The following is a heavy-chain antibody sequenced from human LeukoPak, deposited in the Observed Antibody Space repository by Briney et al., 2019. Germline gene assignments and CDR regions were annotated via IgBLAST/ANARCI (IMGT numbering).Heavy chain of an antibody. CDR3: ARVAGSSSWSYYFDY. CDR2: ISYDGSNK. J-gene: IGHJ4*02. V-gene: IGHV3-30-3*01. CDR1: GFTFSSYA. D-gene: IGHD6-13*01. Sequence: GGSLRLSCAASGFTFSSYAMHWVRQAPGKGLEWVAVISYDGSNKYYADSVKGRFTISRDNAKNSLYLQMNSLRAEDTAVYYCARVAGSSSWSYYFDYWGQGTLVTVSS.